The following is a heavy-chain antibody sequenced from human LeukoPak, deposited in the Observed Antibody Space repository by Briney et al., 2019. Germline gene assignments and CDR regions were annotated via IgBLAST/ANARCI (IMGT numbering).Heavy chain of an antibody. V-gene: IGHV4-30-4*08. Sequence: SQTLSLTCTVSGGSISSGDYSWSWIRQPPGKGLEWIGYIYYSGSTYYNPSLKSRVTISVDTSKNQFSLKLSSVTAADTAVYYCARENPLYCSSTSCYAFDYWGQGTLVTVSS. CDR1: GGSISSGDYS. CDR3: ARENPLYCSSTSCYAFDY. D-gene: IGHD2-2*01. J-gene: IGHJ4*02. CDR2: IYYSGST.